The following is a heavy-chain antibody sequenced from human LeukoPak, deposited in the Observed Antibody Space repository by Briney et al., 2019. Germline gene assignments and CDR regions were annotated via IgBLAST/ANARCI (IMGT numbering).Heavy chain of an antibody. J-gene: IGHJ1*01. Sequence: ASETLSLTCTVSGGSISSYYWSWIRQPPGKGLEWIGYIYYSGSTNYNPSLKSRVTISVDTSKNQFSLELSSVTAADTAVYYCARARCSGYYYRPEYFQHWGQGTLVTVSS. CDR2: IYYSGST. V-gene: IGHV4-59*01. D-gene: IGHD3-22*01. CDR3: ARARCSGYYYRPEYFQH. CDR1: GGSISSYY.